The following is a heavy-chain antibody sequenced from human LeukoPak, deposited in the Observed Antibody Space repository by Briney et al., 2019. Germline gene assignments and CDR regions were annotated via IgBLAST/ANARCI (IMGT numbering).Heavy chain of an antibody. Sequence: GGSLRLSCAASGFTFSSYSMNWVRQAPGKGLEWVSSISSSSSYIYYADSVKGRFTISRDDAKNSLYLQMNSLRAEDTAVYYCARVGYYDSSGYRAFDIWGQGTMVTVSS. CDR3: ARVGYYDSSGYRAFDI. J-gene: IGHJ3*02. D-gene: IGHD3-22*01. V-gene: IGHV3-21*01. CDR1: GFTFSSYS. CDR2: ISSSSSYI.